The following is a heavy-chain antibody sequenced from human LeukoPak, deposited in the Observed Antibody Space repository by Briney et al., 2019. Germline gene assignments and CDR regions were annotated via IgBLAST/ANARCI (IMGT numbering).Heavy chain of an antibody. Sequence: PGGSLGLSCVASGFTVSSNFMSWVRQAPGKGLEWVSVIYSAGDTCYADSVKGRFTITRDNFKNTLYLQMNSLRTDDSAVYFCARDYCRDVSCSVRWFDPWGQGTLVTVSS. D-gene: IGHD2-15*01. CDR1: GFTVSSNF. CDR3: ARDYCRDVSCSVRWFDP. CDR2: IYSAGDT. V-gene: IGHV3-66*02. J-gene: IGHJ5*02.